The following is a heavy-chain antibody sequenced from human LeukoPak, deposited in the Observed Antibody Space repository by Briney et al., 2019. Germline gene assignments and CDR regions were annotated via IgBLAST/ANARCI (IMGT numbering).Heavy chain of an antibody. J-gene: IGHJ3*02. CDR1: GFTLSSYS. Sequence: GGSLRLSCAASGFTLSSYSMNWVRQAPGKGLEWVSYISSSSSTIYYADSVKGRFTISRDNAKNSLYLQMNSLRAEDTAVYYCARGNGYNLDAFDIWGQGTMVTVSS. D-gene: IGHD5-24*01. CDR2: ISSSSSTI. V-gene: IGHV3-48*01. CDR3: ARGNGYNLDAFDI.